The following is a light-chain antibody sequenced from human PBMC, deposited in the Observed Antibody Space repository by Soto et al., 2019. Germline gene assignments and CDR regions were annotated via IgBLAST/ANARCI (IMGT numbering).Light chain of an antibody. CDR2: GAS. Sequence: EIGIAQCPGRLSVSPGERATLSCRASPSVSSNLAWYQQKPGQAPRLIIYGASNRATGIPDRFSGSGSGTDFNLTISSLQSEDVAVYYCQQYNNWPRTLCQGTKVDIK. CDR1: PSVSSN. CDR3: QQYNNWPRT. J-gene: IGKJ1*01. V-gene: IGKV3D-15*01.